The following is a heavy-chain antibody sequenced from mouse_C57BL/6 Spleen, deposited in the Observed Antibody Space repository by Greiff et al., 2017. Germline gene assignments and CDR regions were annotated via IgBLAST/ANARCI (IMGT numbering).Heavy chain of an antibody. Sequence: VQLQQSGAELVKPGASVKISCKASGYAFSSYWMNWVKQRPGKGLEWIGQIYPGDGDTNYNGKFKGKATLTADKSSSTAYMQLSSLTSEDSAVYFCARGALYYDYDVAYWGQGTLVTVSA. CDR3: ARGALYYDYDVAY. CDR1: GYAFSSYW. V-gene: IGHV1-80*01. J-gene: IGHJ3*01. CDR2: IYPGDGDT. D-gene: IGHD2-4*01.